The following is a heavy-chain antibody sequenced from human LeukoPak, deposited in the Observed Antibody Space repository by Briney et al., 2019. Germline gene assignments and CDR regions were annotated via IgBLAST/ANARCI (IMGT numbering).Heavy chain of an antibody. Sequence: RASVKVSCKASGYTFTGYYMHWVRQAPGQGLEWMGWINPNSGGTNYAQKFQGRVTMTRDTSISTAYMELSRLTSDDTAMYYCARDGETSGYYYGAVRNWGQGTLVTVSS. V-gene: IGHV1-2*02. CDR2: INPNSGGT. CDR1: GYTFTGYY. J-gene: IGHJ4*02. CDR3: ARDGETSGYYYGAVRN. D-gene: IGHD3-22*01.